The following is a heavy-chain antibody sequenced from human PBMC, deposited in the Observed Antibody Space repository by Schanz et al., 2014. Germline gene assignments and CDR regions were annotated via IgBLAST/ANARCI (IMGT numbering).Heavy chain of an antibody. CDR2: ISPSSGGT. V-gene: IGHV1-2*06. CDR1: GYTFTNHY. D-gene: IGHD3-3*01. J-gene: IGHJ5*02. CDR3: ARESVSRTRWFDP. Sequence: QVQVIQSGPEVKKPGASVKVSCKASGYTFTNHYLHWVRQAPGQGLEWMGRISPSSGGTNYAKNLQGRVTMTKDTSINTVYMELSTLTSDDTAVYYCARESVSRTRWFDPWGQGTLVTVSS.